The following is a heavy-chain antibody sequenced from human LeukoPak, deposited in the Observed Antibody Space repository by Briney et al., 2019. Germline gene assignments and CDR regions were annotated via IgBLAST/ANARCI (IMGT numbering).Heavy chain of an antibody. Sequence: SETLSLTCAVYGGSFSGYYWSWIRQPPGKGLEWIGEINHSGRTNYNPSLKSRVTISVDPSKNQFSLKLSSVTAADTAVYYCARSSFGELFFRGQGTLVTVSS. CDR3: ARSSFGELFF. J-gene: IGHJ4*02. CDR2: INHSGRT. D-gene: IGHD3-10*01. V-gene: IGHV4-34*01. CDR1: GGSFSGYY.